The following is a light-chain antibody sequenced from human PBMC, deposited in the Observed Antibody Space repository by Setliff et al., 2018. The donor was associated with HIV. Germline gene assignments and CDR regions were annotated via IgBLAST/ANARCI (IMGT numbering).Light chain of an antibody. J-gene: IGLJ1*01. Sequence: QSALTQPASVSGSPGQSITISCTGTGSDVGTSKYVSWYQQHPGKAPKLIIYEVTKRPSGVSNRFSGSKSANTASLTISGLQAEDEADYYCRSYAGSGTPSVFGTGTKVTVL. CDR1: GSDVGTSKY. CDR3: RSYAGSGTPSV. V-gene: IGLV2-23*02. CDR2: EVT.